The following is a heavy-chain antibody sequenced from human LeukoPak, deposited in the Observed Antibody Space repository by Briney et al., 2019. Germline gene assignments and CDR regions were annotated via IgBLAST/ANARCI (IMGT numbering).Heavy chain of an antibody. CDR2: ISGSGDIT. V-gene: IGHV3-23*01. J-gene: IGHJ4*02. CDR3: AKATYSSGWNLYFDY. Sequence: PGGSLRLSCAASGFTFSSYVMRWVRQAPGKGLEWVSAISGSGDITYYADSVKGRFTISRDNSKNTLYLQMNSLRAEDTAVYCCAKATYSSGWNLYFDYWGQGTLVTVSS. D-gene: IGHD6-25*01. CDR1: GFTFSSYV.